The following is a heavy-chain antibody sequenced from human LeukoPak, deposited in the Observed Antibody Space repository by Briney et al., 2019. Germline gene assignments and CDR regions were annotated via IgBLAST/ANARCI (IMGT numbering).Heavy chain of an antibody. D-gene: IGHD6-19*01. CDR1: GGSISSYY. CDR2: IYTSGST. CDR3: ARVSSSGWYYAGVY. J-gene: IGHJ4*02. Sequence: SETLSLTCTVSGGSISSYYWSWIRQPAGKGLEWIGRIYTSGSTNYNPSLKSRVTMSVDTSKNQFSLKLSSVTAADTAVYYCARVSSSGWYYAGVYWGQGTLVTVSS. V-gene: IGHV4-4*07.